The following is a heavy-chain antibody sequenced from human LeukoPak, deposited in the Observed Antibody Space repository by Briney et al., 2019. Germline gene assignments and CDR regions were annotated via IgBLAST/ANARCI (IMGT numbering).Heavy chain of an antibody. D-gene: IGHD3-22*01. CDR1: GFTFSSYE. J-gene: IGHJ6*03. V-gene: IGHV3-48*03. CDR3: AREDYYDSSGYYHRFRDYYYMDV. CDR2: ISSSGSTI. Sequence: GGSLRLXCAASGFTFSSYEMNWVRQAPGKGLEWVSYISSSGSTIYYADSVKGRFTISRDNAKNSLYLQMNSLRAEDTAVYYCAREDYYDSSGYYHRFRDYYYMDVWGKGTTVTVSS.